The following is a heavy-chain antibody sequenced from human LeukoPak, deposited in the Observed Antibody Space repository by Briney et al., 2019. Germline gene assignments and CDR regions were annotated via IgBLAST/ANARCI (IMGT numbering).Heavy chain of an antibody. J-gene: IGHJ5*02. CDR2: IYHSGST. V-gene: IGHV4-38-2*01. D-gene: IGHD6-13*01. Sequence: SETLSLTCAVSGYSISSGYYWGWIRQPPGKGLEWIGSIYHSGSTYYNPSLKSRVTISVDTSKNQFSLKLSSVTAADTAVYYCARGAAGTTTMKGDWSDPWGQGPLVTVSS. CDR3: ARGAAGTTTMKGDWSDP. CDR1: GYSISSGYY.